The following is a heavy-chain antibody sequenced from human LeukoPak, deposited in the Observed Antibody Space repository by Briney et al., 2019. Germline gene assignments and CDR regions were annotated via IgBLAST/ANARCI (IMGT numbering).Heavy chain of an antibody. D-gene: IGHD4-23*01. V-gene: IGHV4-59*01. CDR1: GVSISSYY. J-gene: IGHJ5*02. CDR2: LSDVGTN. CDR3: ARDKAPGGKRWFDP. Sequence: SETLSLTCAVSGVSISSYYWSWIRQHPGKGLEWIGYLSDVGTNDYNPSLKGRVTISRDTSKNQFSLRLSSVTAADAAAYHCARDKAPGGKRWFDPWGQGALVIVSS.